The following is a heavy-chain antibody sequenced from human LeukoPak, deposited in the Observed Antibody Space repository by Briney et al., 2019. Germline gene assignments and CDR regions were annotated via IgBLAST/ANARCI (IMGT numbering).Heavy chain of an antibody. V-gene: IGHV3-23*01. CDR3: VKGNSGSYPDRRRFDS. D-gene: IGHD1-26*01. J-gene: IGHJ4*02. CDR1: GFTFSSYS. CDR2: LGGSGTST. Sequence: GGSLRLSCAASGFTFSSYSMSWARQAPGKGLEWLSCLGGSGTSTYYAASVKGRFTISRDNSRHTLYLEMNSLRVEDTAVYYCVKGNSGSYPDRRRFDSWGLGTLVTVSS.